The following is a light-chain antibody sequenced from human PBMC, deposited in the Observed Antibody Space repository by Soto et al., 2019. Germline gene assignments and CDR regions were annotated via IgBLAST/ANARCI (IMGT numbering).Light chain of an antibody. CDR1: QSVSSSY. Sequence: EIVLTQSPGTLSLSPGERATLSCRASQSVSSSYLAWYQQKPGQAPRLLIYGASSSATGIPERFSGSGSGTDFTLTISRLEPEDFAVYYCQQYGSSPRTFGQGTKVEIK. V-gene: IGKV3-20*01. J-gene: IGKJ1*01. CDR2: GAS. CDR3: QQYGSSPRT.